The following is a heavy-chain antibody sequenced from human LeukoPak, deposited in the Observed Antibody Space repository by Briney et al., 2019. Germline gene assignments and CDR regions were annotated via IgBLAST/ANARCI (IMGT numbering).Heavy chain of an antibody. D-gene: IGHD1-26*01. Sequence: GGSLRLSCAASGFTFSSYAMSWVRQAPGKGLEWVSAISGSGGSTYYADSVKGRFTISRDNSKNTLYLQMNSLRAEDTAVYYCAKDPVLPTEKWELPPWDAWYYYMDVWGKGTTVTVSS. CDR3: AKDPVLPTEKWELPPWDAWYYYMDV. J-gene: IGHJ6*03. V-gene: IGHV3-23*01. CDR2: ISGSGGST. CDR1: GFTFSSYA.